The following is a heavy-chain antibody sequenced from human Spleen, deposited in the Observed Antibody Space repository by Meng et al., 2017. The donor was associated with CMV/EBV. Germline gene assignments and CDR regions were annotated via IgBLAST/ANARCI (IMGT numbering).Heavy chain of an antibody. J-gene: IGHJ6*02. CDR2: INPSGDNT. CDR1: GYTFTGYY. D-gene: IGHD1-26*01. CDR3: ARPRAVGARDALDV. Sequence: ASVKVSCKASGYTFTGYYMHWVRQAPGQGLEWMGIINPSGDNTTYAQNFQGRVTLTSDTSTSTVSMELSSLRSDDTAVYYCARPRAVGARDALDVWGQGTTVTVSS. V-gene: IGHV1-46*01.